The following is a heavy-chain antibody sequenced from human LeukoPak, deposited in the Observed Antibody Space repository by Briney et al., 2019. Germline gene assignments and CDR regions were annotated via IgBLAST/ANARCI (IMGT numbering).Heavy chain of an antibody. CDR3: ARGPPDCSSTSCYAFDAFDI. CDR1: GYSISSGNY. V-gene: IGHV4-38-2*02. Sequence: PSETLSLTCTVSGYSISSGNYWDWIRPPPGKGLEWIGSMYSSGSTYYNPSLKSRVTISVDTSKNQFSLKLSSVTAADTAVYYCARGPPDCSSTSCYAFDAFDIWGQGTMVTVSS. CDR2: MYSSGST. D-gene: IGHD2-2*01. J-gene: IGHJ3*02.